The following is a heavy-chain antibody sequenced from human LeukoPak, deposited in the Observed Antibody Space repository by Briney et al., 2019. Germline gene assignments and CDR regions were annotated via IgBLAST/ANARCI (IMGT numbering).Heavy chain of an antibody. CDR2: IIPIFGTA. J-gene: IGHJ4*02. CDR3: ARSSSGWYVFDY. D-gene: IGHD6-19*01. V-gene: IGHV1-69*13. Sequence: SVKVSCKASGGTFSSYAISWVRQAPGQGLEWMGGIIPIFGTANYAQKFQGRVTITADESTSTAYMELSSLRSEDTAVYYCARSSSGWYVFDYWGQGTLVTVSS. CDR1: GGTFSSYA.